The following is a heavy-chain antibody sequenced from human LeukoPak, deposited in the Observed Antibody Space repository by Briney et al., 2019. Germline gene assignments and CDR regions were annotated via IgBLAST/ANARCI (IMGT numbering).Heavy chain of an antibody. CDR2: ISSSSSTI. Sequence: PGGSLRLSCAASGFTFSSYSMNWVRQAPGKGLEWVSYISSSSSTIYYADSVKGRFTISRDNAKNSLYLQMNSLRAVDTAVYYCARGRYCSSTSCYTPEYFQHWGQGTLVTVSS. CDR1: GFTFSSYS. D-gene: IGHD2-2*02. J-gene: IGHJ1*01. CDR3: ARGRYCSSTSCYTPEYFQH. V-gene: IGHV3-48*01.